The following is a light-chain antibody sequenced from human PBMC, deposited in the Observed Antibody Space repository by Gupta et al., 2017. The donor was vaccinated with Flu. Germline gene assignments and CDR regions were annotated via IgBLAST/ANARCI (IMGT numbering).Light chain of an antibody. CDR1: QSVSGY. Sequence: DIQMTQSPSSLSASVGDRVTISCRASQSVSGYVNWYQQRPGKAPKLLISDVSNLQSGVPSTFRGSGSVTDFTLTITNLQAEDSATYYCQQGFGVPFTFGGGTKVDIK. CDR2: DVS. J-gene: IGKJ4*01. V-gene: IGKV1-39*01. CDR3: QQGFGVPFT.